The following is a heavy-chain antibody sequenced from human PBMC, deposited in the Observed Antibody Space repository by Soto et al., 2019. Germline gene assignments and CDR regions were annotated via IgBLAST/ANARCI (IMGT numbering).Heavy chain of an antibody. Sequence: SETLSLTCTVSGGSVSSGSYYWSWIRQPPGKGLEWIGYIYYSGSTNYNPSLKSRVTISVDTSKNQFSLKLSSVTAADTAVYYCARATGGTLYYYYYGMDVWGQGTTVTVSS. CDR3: ARATGGTLYYYYYGMDV. V-gene: IGHV4-61*01. CDR1: GGSVSSGSYY. D-gene: IGHD1-26*01. J-gene: IGHJ6*02. CDR2: IYYSGST.